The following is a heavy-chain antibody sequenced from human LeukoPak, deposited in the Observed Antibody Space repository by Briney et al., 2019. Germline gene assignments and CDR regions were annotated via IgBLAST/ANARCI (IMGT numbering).Heavy chain of an antibody. Sequence: ASVKVSCKASGYTFTSYGISWVRQAPGQGLEWMGWVSAYNGDTNYAQKVQGRVTMTTDTSTSTGYMELRSLRSDDTAVYYCARDRLLWFGELLSWFDPWGQGTLVTVSS. CDR3: ARDRLLWFGELLSWFDP. V-gene: IGHV1-18*01. D-gene: IGHD3-10*01. CDR2: VSAYNGDT. J-gene: IGHJ5*02. CDR1: GYTFTSYG.